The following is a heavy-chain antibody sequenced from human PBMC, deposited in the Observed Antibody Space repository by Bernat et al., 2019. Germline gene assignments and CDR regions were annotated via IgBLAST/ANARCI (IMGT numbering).Heavy chain of an antibody. D-gene: IGHD5-24*01. CDR2: IIPIFGTA. J-gene: IGHJ4*02. Sequence: QVQLVQSGAEVKKPGSSVKVSCKASGGTFSSYAISWVRQAPGQGLEWMGGIIPIFGTANYAQKFQGRVTITADESTSTAYMELSSLRAEDTAVYYCAREVSEMATIFYFDYWGQGTLVTVSS. CDR1: GGTFSSYA. V-gene: IGHV1-69*01. CDR3: AREVSEMATIFYFDY.